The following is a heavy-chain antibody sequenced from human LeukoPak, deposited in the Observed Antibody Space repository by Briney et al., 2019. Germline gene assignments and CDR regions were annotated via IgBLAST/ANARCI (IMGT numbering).Heavy chain of an antibody. V-gene: IGHV4-30-4*08. Sequence: SETLSLTCTVSGGSISSGDYYWSWIRQPPGKGLEWIGYIYYSGSTYYNPSLKSRVTISVDTSKNQFSLKLSSVTAADTAAYYCARVGLGYGYFDYWGQGTLVTVSS. CDR1: GGSISSGDYY. CDR3: ARVGLGYGYFDY. CDR2: IYYSGST. D-gene: IGHD5-18*01. J-gene: IGHJ4*02.